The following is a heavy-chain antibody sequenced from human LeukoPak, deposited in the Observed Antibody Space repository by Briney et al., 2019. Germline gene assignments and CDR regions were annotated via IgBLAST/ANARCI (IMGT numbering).Heavy chain of an antibody. J-gene: IGHJ4*02. V-gene: IGHV1-2*02. CDR1: GYSFTDYY. CDR3: ARGDTALAYFDN. CDR2: INPYSGGT. D-gene: IGHD5-18*01. Sequence: GASVKVSCKASGYSFTDYYMHWVRQAPGQGLEWMGWINPYSGGTNYAQNFQGRVTMTRDTSISTAYMELMRLRSDDTAVYYCARGDTALAYFDNWGQGTLVTVSS.